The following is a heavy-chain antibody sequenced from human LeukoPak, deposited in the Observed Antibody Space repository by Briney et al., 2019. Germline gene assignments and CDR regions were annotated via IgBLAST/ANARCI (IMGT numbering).Heavy chain of an antibody. V-gene: IGHV3-21*01. CDR1: GFTFSSYS. J-gene: IGHJ4*02. D-gene: IGHD3-22*01. CDR2: ISSSSYI. CDR3: ARDGDSSGFDY. Sequence: GGSLRLSRAASGFTFSSYSMNWVRQAPGKGLEWVSSISSSSYIYYADSVKGRFTISRDNAKNSLYLQMNSLRAEDTAVYYCARDGDSSGFDYWGQGTLVTVSS.